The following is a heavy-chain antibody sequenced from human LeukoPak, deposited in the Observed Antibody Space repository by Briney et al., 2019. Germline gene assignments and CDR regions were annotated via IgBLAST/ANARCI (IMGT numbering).Heavy chain of an antibody. Sequence: ASVKVSCKASGYTFTSYGISWVRQAPGQGLEWMGWISAYNGNANYAQKLQGRVTMTTDTSTSTAYMELRSLRSDDTAVYYCARGGIGNIAVAGTYSDWGQGTLVTVSS. V-gene: IGHV1-18*01. D-gene: IGHD6-19*01. CDR1: GYTFTSYG. CDR3: ARGGIGNIAVAGTYSD. CDR2: ISAYNGNA. J-gene: IGHJ4*02.